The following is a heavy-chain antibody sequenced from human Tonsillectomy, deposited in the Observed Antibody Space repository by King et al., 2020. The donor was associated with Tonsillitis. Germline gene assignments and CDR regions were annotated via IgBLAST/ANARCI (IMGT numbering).Heavy chain of an antibody. CDR2: ISGSGGST. J-gene: IGHJ4*02. Sequence: VQLVESGGGLVQPGGSLRLSCAASGFTFSSYAMSWVRQAPGKGLEWVSSISGSGGSTYYADSVKGRFTISRDNSKNPLDLQMNSLRAEDTAVYYCAKGGCSSTSCYYDCDYWGQGTLVTVSS. V-gene: IGHV3-23*04. CDR3: AKGGCSSTSCYYDCDY. D-gene: IGHD2-2*01. CDR1: GFTFSSYA.